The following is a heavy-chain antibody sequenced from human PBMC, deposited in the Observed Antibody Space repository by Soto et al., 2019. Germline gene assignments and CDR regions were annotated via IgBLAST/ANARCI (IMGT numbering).Heavy chain of an antibody. CDR3: ARERDYGDSTTEGRYFDL. D-gene: IGHD4-17*01. J-gene: IGHJ2*01. V-gene: IGHV1-69*06. Sequence: QVQLVQSGAEVKKPGSSVKVSCKASGGTFSSYAISWVRQAPGQGLEWMGGIIPIFGTANYAQKFQGRVTITADKSTSTAYMELSSLRSEDTAVYYWARERDYGDSTTEGRYFDLWGRGTLVTVSS. CDR1: GGTFSSYA. CDR2: IIPIFGTA.